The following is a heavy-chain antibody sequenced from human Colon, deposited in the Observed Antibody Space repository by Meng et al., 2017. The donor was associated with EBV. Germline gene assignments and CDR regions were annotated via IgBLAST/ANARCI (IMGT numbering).Heavy chain of an antibody. J-gene: IGHJ4*02. CDR1: GGSFSGYY. CDR3: ARRLAALDY. CDR2: INHSGST. D-gene: IGHD6-19*01. V-gene: IGHV4-34*01. Sequence: QVQLQQWGAGLLMPSETLSLTCAVYGGSFSGYYWTWIRQSPGKGLEWIGEINHSGSTNYNPSLKSRVTISVDTSKNQFSLKLSSVTAADTAIYYCARRLAALDYWGQGTMVTVSS.